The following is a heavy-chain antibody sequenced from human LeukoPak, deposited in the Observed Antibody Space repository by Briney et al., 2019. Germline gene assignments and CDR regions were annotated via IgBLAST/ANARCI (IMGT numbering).Heavy chain of an antibody. J-gene: IGHJ6*03. CDR3: ARLKFYDSTGYSPGYYMDV. CDR2: IYGSGIT. V-gene: IGHV4-4*07. D-gene: IGHD3-22*01. Sequence: SETLSLTCTVSGGSILSNYWSWIRQSTGTGLEWIGRIYGSGITDYNPSLKSRVTMSLDTSRKQFSLRLTSVTAADTAVYYCARLKFYDSTGYSPGYYMDVWGKGTTVSF. CDR1: GGSILSNY.